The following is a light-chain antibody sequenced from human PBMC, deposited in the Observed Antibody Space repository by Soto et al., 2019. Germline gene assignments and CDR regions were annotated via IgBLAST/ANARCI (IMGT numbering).Light chain of an antibody. CDR1: ESIESRY. V-gene: IGKV3-20*01. J-gene: IGKJ3*01. CDR2: GTS. Sequence: EIVLTQSPATLSLSPGARATLSCRASESIESRYLTWYQQRPGQSPRLLIYGTSSRVTGIPDRFSGSGSGTDFSLTISRLEPEDFAVYYCQQFGSSPGFTFGPGTKVDIK. CDR3: QQFGSSPGFT.